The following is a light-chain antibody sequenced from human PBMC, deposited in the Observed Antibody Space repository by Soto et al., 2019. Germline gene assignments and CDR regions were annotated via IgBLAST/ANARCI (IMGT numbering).Light chain of an antibody. CDR3: SSYAGNNNLV. V-gene: IGLV2-8*01. CDR2: EVS. Sequence: QSALTQPPSASGSPGQSVTIFCTGTSSGVGGYNYVSWYQQHPGKAPKLMIYEVSKRPSGVPDRFSGSKSDNTASLTVSGLQAEDEADYYCSSYAGNNNLVFGAGTKLTVL. J-gene: IGLJ2*01. CDR1: SSGVGGYNY.